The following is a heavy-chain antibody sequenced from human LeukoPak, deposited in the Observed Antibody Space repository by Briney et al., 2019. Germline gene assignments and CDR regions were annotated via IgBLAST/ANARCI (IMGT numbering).Heavy chain of an antibody. D-gene: IGHD3-22*01. J-gene: IGHJ4*02. Sequence: GGSLRLSCAAPGFTFSSHWMNWVRQAPGKGLEWVANINQDGSEKYYVDSVKGRFTISRDNAKNSLYLQMNSLRAEDTAVYYCAKGGSFYYDTSGYLYWGQGTLVTVSS. V-gene: IGHV3-7*05. CDR2: INQDGSEK. CDR3: AKGGSFYYDTSGYLY. CDR1: GFTFSSHW.